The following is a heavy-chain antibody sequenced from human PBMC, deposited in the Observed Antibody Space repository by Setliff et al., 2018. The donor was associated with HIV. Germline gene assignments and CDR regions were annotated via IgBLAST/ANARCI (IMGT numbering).Heavy chain of an antibody. CDR3: AKVMSITMVRGALGN. D-gene: IGHD3-10*01. CDR1: GYTFTRYF. CDR2: INPRSGST. Sequence: ASVKVSCKASGYTFTRYFIHWVRQAPGQGLEWMGLINPRSGSTNYAQKFQDRVTMTSDTSTRTVYMELSSLRSDDTAVYYCAKVMSITMVRGALGNWGQGTLVTVSS. V-gene: IGHV1-46*01. J-gene: IGHJ4*02.